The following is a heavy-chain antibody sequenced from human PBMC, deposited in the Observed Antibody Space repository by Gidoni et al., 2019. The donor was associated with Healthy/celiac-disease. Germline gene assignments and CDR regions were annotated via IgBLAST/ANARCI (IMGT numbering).Heavy chain of an antibody. V-gene: IGHV1-46*01. D-gene: IGHD6-13*01. J-gene: IGHJ5*02. CDR3: ARDRRAAALPNWFDP. Sequence: QVQLVQSGAEVKKPGASVKVSCKGSGDTFTSYYMHWVRQAPGQGLEWMGIINPSGGSTRYAQKFQGRGTLIRDTSPSTVYMELSSLRSADTAVYYCARDRRAAALPNWFDPWGQGTLVTVSS. CDR1: GDTFTSYY. CDR2: INPSGGST.